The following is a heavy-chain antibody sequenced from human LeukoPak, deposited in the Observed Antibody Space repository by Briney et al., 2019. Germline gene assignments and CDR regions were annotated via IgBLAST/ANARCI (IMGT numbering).Heavy chain of an antibody. CDR1: GYTFTGYY. CDR3: AREYYYDSSGYYYPSAVDY. D-gene: IGHD3-22*01. Sequence: GASVKVSCKASGYTFTGYYMHWLRQAPVQGLEWMGWINPNSDGTNYAQKFQGRVTMTRDTSISTAYMELSRLRSDDTAVYYCAREYYYDSSGYYYPSAVDYWGQGTLVTVSS. V-gene: IGHV1-2*02. J-gene: IGHJ4*02. CDR2: INPNSDGT.